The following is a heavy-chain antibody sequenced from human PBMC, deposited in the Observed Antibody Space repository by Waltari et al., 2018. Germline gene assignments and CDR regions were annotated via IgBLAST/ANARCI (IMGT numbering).Heavy chain of an antibody. V-gene: IGHV4-61*02. J-gene: IGHJ5*02. Sequence: QVQLQESGPGLVKPSQTLSLSCTVSDDSIRNGFYYWTWVRQPAGKGLEWMGRLHPSGNSDYSPSLKSRIIISLDPSRNQFSLNLTSVTAADTARYYCARGGGGRPSLDAWGQGTQVNVS. CDR2: LHPSGNS. CDR3: ARGGGGRPSLDA. D-gene: IGHD2-15*01. CDR1: DDSIRNGFYY.